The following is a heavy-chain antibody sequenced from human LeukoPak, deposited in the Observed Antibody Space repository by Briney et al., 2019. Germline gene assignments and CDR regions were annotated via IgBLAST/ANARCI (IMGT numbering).Heavy chain of an antibody. CDR1: GFTFSSYA. CDR2: ISGSGGST. CDR3: AKIPRYSSGWQYFQH. V-gene: IGHV3-23*01. Sequence: GGSLTLSCAASGFTFSSYAMSWVRQAPGKGLEWVAAISGSGGSTYYADSVKGRFTISRDNSKKTLYLQMNSLRAEDTAVYYCAKIPRYSSGWQYFQHWGQGTLVTVSS. D-gene: IGHD6-19*01. J-gene: IGHJ1*01.